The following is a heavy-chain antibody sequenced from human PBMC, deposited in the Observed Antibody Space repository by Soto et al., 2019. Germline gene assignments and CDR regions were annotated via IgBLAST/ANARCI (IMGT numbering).Heavy chain of an antibody. V-gene: IGHV1-18*01. Sequence: QVQLVQSGAEVKKPGASVKVSCKASGYTFTSYGISWVRQATGQGLEWMGWISAYNGNTNDAQKLQGRVTMTTDTSKSTAYMQLRSLSSDDTAVYYCARDQPFRGVPYHYYYGSDFCGQGTTVTVSS. CDR2: ISAYNGNT. CDR3: ARDQPFRGVPYHYYYGSDF. CDR1: GYTFTSYG. D-gene: IGHD3-10*01. J-gene: IGHJ6*02.